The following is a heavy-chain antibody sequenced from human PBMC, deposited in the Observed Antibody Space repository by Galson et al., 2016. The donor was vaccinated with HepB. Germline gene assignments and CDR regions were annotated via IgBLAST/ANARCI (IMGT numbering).Heavy chain of an antibody. CDR1: GFSFSNYA. Sequence: SLRLSCAASGFSFSNYAMSWIRQAPGKGLEWVSAISGSGSDTYFADSVKSRFTISRDNSQNTLYLQMNNLRAEDSALYYCAKARFYDGSGYHSARDDWGPVTLVTVSS. V-gene: IGHV3-23*01. D-gene: IGHD3-22*01. J-gene: IGHJ4*02. CDR2: ISGSGSDT. CDR3: AKARFYDGSGYHSARDD.